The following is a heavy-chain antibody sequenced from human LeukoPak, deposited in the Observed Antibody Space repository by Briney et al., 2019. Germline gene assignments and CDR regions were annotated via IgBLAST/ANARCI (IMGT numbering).Heavy chain of an antibody. J-gene: IGHJ4*02. CDR1: GFTFSSYS. D-gene: IGHD4-23*01. V-gene: IGHV3-21*01. CDR2: ISSSSSYI. Sequence: GGSLRLSCAASGFTFSSYSMNWVRQAPGKGLEWVSSISSSSSYIYYADSVKGRFTISRDNAKNSLYLQMNSLRAEDTAVYYCASPAFIYGGNSGDYWGQGTLVTVSS. CDR3: ASPAFIYGGNSGDY.